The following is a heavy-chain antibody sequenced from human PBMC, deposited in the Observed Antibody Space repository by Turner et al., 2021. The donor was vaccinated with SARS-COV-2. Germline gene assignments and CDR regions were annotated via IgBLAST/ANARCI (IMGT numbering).Heavy chain of an antibody. CDR1: GGSISSGAYY. CDR3: ARTGSYGAAGDY. CDR2: IYYSGTT. D-gene: IGHD3-10*01. J-gene: IGHJ4*02. Sequence: QVRLQESGPGVLKPSQTLSLTCTVSGGSISSGAYYWSWIRQHPGKGLEWIGYIYYSGTTYYNPSLESRVTISLDTSKNQFSLNLSSVTAADTAVYYCARTGSYGAAGDYWGQGTLVTVSS. V-gene: IGHV4-31*03.